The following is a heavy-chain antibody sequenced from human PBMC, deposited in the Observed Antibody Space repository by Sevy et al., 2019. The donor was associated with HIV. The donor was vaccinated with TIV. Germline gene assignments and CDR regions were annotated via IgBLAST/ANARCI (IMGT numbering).Heavy chain of an antibody. V-gene: IGHV3-15*01. D-gene: IGHD6-25*01. CDR1: GFTFSNAW. CDR2: IKSKTDGGTT. Sequence: RGYLRLSCAASGFTFSNAWMSWVRQAPGKGLEWVGRIKSKTDGGTTDYAAPVKGRFTISRDDSKNTLYLQMNSMKTVDTAIYYCTSDSKKRRLSALLDYWGQGTLVIVSS. CDR3: TSDSKKRRLSALLDY. J-gene: IGHJ4*02.